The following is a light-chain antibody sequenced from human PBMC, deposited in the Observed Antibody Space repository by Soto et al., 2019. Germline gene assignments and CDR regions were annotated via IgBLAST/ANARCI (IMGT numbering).Light chain of an antibody. CDR3: QSYDSSLSGVV. CDR2: GNS. Sequence: HSVLTQPPSVSGAPGQRVTISCTGSSSNIGAGYDVHWYQQLPGTAPKLLIYGNSNRPSGVPDRFSGSKSRPSASLAITGLQAEDDADYYCQSYDSSLSGVVFGGGPKLTVL. CDR1: SSNIGAGYD. J-gene: IGLJ2*01. V-gene: IGLV1-40*01.